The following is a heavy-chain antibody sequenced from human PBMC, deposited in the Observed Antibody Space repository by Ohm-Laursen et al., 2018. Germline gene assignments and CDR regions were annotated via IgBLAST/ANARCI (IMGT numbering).Heavy chain of an antibody. D-gene: IGHD2/OR15-2a*01. CDR3: ARTRNFQPYDV. CDR1: GFTVSSNY. V-gene: IGHV3-72*01. Sequence: SLRLSCAASGFTVSSNYMDWVRQAPGKGLELVARSRDKANSYTTAYVASVKGRFSISGDDSENSLYLQMNSLKTEDTAVYYCARTRNFQPYDVWGQGTMVIVSS. CDR2: SRDKANSYTT. J-gene: IGHJ3*01.